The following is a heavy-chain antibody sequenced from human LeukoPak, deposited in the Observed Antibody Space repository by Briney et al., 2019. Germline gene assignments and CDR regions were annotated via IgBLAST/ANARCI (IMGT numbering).Heavy chain of an antibody. Sequence: SETLSLTCTVSGGSISSYFWSWIRQPPGKGLEWIGYIYYSGSTNYNPSLKSRVTISVDTSKNQFSLNLTSVTAADTAVYYCAKDSSGLVYWGQGTLVTVSS. D-gene: IGHD6-19*01. J-gene: IGHJ4*02. V-gene: IGHV4-59*01. CDR3: AKDSSGLVY. CDR2: IYYSGST. CDR1: GGSISSYF.